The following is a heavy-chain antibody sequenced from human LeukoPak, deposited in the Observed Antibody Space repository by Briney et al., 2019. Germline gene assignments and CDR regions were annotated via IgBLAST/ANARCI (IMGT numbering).Heavy chain of an antibody. Sequence: GGSLRLSCAASGFTFGHYAMHWVRQVPGKGLEWVSLISGDGDGTYYADSVKGRFTISRDSSSNCLYLQMDSLRAEDTALYYCGKDRGGYYGSGTSYYFYGVDVWGQGTTVTVSS. D-gene: IGHD3-10*01. J-gene: IGHJ6*02. CDR3: GKDRGGYYGSGTSYYFYGVDV. V-gene: IGHV3-43*02. CDR1: GFTFGHYA. CDR2: ISGDGDGT.